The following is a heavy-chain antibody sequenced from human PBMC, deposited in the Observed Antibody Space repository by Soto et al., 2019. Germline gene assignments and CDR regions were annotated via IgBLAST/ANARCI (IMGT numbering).Heavy chain of an antibody. D-gene: IGHD4-17*01. V-gene: IGHV3-33*01. CDR3: ARSPTVTTWGWYFDL. CDR2: IWYDGSNK. J-gene: IGHJ2*01. Sequence: QVQLVESGGGVVQPGRSLRLSCAASGFTFSSYGMHWVRQAPGKGLEWVAVIWYDGSNKYYADSVKGRFTISRDNSKNTLYLQMNSLRAEDTAVYYCARSPTVTTWGWYFDLWGRGTLVTVSS. CDR1: GFTFSSYG.